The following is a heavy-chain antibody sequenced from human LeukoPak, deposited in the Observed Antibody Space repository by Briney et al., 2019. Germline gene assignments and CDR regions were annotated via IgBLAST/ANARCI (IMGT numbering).Heavy chain of an antibody. CDR1: GDSVSRDSIA. J-gene: IGHJ4*02. CDR3: ARGTGWPQFDY. CDR2: TYYKSAWYN. V-gene: IGHV6-1*01. D-gene: IGHD6-19*01. Sequence: SQTLSLTCAISGDSVSRDSIARNWIRQSPSRGLEWLGRTYYKSAWYNDYAVSVKGRITINPDTSKNQFYLHLNSVTPEDTAVYYCARGTGWPQFDYWGQGTLVTVSS.